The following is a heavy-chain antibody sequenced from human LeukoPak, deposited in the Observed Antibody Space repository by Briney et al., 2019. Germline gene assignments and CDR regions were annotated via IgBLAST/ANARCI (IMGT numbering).Heavy chain of an antibody. Sequence: SETLSLTCTVSGGSISSYYWSWIRQPPGKGLEWIGYIYYSGSTNYNPSLKSRVTISVDTSKNQFSLKLSSVTAADTAVYYCARSPEDSSPSWTFDYWGQGTLVTVSS. J-gene: IGHJ4*02. D-gene: IGHD6-6*01. CDR3: ARSPEDSSPSWTFDY. V-gene: IGHV4-59*01. CDR1: GGSISSYY. CDR2: IYYSGST.